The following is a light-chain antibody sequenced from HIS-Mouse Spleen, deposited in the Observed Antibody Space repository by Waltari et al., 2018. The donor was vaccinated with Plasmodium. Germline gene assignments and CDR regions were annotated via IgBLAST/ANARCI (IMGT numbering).Light chain of an antibody. J-gene: IGLJ2*01. CDR3: CSYAGSSTLV. Sequence: PGQSITISCTGTSSDVGSYNLVSWYQQHPGKAPKPMIYEGSKRPSGVSNRFPGSKSGNTASLTISGLQAEDEADYYCCSYAGSSTLVFGGGTKLTVL. CDR1: SSDVGSYNL. V-gene: IGLV2-23*01. CDR2: EGS.